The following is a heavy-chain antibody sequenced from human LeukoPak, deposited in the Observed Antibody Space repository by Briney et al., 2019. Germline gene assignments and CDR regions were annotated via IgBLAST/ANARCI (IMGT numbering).Heavy chain of an antibody. V-gene: IGHV1-69*13. Sequence: SVKVSFKASRGAFSRYAISWVRQAPGQGLEWMGGIIPIFGTANYAQKFQGRVTITADESTSTAYMELSSLRSEDTAVYYCARSGYFDWLQYFDYWGQGTLVTVSS. CDR2: IIPIFGTA. D-gene: IGHD3-9*01. J-gene: IGHJ4*02. CDR1: RGAFSRYA. CDR3: ARSGYFDWLQYFDY.